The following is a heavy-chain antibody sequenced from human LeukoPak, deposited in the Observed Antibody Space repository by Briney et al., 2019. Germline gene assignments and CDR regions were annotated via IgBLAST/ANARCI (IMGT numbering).Heavy chain of an antibody. CDR1: GYTLTELS. Sequence: ASVKVSCKVSGYTLTELSMHWVRQAPGRGLEWMGGIVPIFVTANYAQKFQGRVTITADESTSTVYMELSSLRCEDTAVYYCAVQGIDSWGQGTLVTVSS. CDR3: AVQGIDS. V-gene: IGHV1-69*13. J-gene: IGHJ4*02. CDR2: IVPIFVTA.